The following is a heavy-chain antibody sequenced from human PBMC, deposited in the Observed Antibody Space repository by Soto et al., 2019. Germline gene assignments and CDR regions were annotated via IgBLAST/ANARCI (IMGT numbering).Heavy chain of an antibody. CDR2: IYSDGTT. J-gene: IGHJ4*02. CDR1: GFTVSSSY. Sequence: PGGSLRLSCAASGFTVSSSYMSWVRQAPGKGLEWVSIIYSDGTTYYTDSVKGRFTISRDNSKGTLWLQMNRLRAEDTGVYYCARVQVTPGTTWKVFDYWGQGTLVTVSS. D-gene: IGHD1-1*01. V-gene: IGHV3-66*01. CDR3: ARVQVTPGTTWKVFDY.